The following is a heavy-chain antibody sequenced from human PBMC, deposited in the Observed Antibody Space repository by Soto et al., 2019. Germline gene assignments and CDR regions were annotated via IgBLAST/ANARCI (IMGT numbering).Heavy chain of an antibody. J-gene: IGHJ4*02. CDR1: GFTFSSYA. CDR2: ISGSGGST. CDR3: AKDPRWELYFDY. Sequence: GGSLRLSCAASGFTFSSYAMSWVCQAPGKGLEWVSAISGSGGSTYYADSVKGRFTISRDNSKNTLYLQMNSLRAEDTAVYYCAKDPRWELYFDYWGQGTLVTVSS. V-gene: IGHV3-23*01. D-gene: IGHD1-26*01.